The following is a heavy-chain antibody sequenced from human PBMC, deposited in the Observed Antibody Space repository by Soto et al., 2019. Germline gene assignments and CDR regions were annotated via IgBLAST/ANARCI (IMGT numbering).Heavy chain of an antibody. CDR3: ARCFPPHYDILTGYYITHPPNWFDP. Sequence: GASVKVSCKASGYTFTSYGISWVRQAPGQGLEWMGWISAYNGNTNYAQKLQGRVTMTTDTSTSTAYMELRSLRSDDTAVYYCARCFPPHYDILTGYYITHPPNWFDPWGQGTLVTVSS. J-gene: IGHJ5*02. D-gene: IGHD3-9*01. CDR2: ISAYNGNT. CDR1: GYTFTSYG. V-gene: IGHV1-18*01.